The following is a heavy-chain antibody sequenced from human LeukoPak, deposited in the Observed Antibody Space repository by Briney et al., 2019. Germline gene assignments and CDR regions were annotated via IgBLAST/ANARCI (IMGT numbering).Heavy chain of an antibody. CDR1: GSTFSSDS. CDR2: ISSSSFTI. CDR3: AKALPGYSSGRYTAYAFDI. V-gene: IGHV3-48*01. D-gene: IGHD6-19*01. Sequence: GGSLRLSCAASGSTFSSDSMNWVRQAPGKGLEWVSYISSSSFTIHYADSVKGRFTISRDNAKNSLYLQMNSLRAEDTAVYYCAKALPGYSSGRYTAYAFDIWGQGTMVTVSS. J-gene: IGHJ3*02.